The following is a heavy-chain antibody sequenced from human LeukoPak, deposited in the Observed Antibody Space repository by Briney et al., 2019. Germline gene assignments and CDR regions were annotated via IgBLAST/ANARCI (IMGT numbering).Heavy chain of an antibody. CDR1: GGSISSGGYY. CDR2: IYDSGST. V-gene: IGHV4-31*03. J-gene: IGHJ3*02. Sequence: SQTLSLTCTVSGGSISSGGYYWSWIRQHPGKGLEWIGYIYDSGSTYYSPSLKSRITTSVDTSKSQFSLKLSSVTAADTAVYYCAICYGSGDVFDIWGQGTMVTVSS. CDR3: AICYGSGDVFDI. D-gene: IGHD3-10*01.